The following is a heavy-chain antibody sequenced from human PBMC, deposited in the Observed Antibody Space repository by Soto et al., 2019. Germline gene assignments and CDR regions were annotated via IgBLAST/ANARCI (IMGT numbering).Heavy chain of an antibody. D-gene: IGHD6-6*01. CDR2: INPNGGGT. CDR1: GYTFTGYY. V-gene: IGHV1-2*02. J-gene: IGHJ4*02. CDR3: ARECIAARIPTD. Sequence: QVQVVQSGAEVKKPGASVKVSCKASGYTFTGYYLHWVRQAPGQGLEWLGWINPNGGGTNYAQDFQGRITMTRDASINTAYFEVTRLRSEDTAVYYCARECIAARIPTDWGQGTLVTVSS.